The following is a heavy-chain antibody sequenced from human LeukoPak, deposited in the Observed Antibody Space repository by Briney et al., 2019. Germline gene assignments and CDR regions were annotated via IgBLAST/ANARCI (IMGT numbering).Heavy chain of an antibody. D-gene: IGHD6-13*01. CDR2: VIPILGIA. V-gene: IGHV1-69*04. Sequence: SVKVSCKASGGTFSSYTISWVRQAPGQGLEWMGRVIPILGIANYAQKFQGRVTITADKSTSTAYMELSSLRSEDTAVYYCARDEGIAAAGSIDYWGQGTLVTVSS. CDR3: ARDEGIAAAGSIDY. CDR1: GGTFSSYT. J-gene: IGHJ4*02.